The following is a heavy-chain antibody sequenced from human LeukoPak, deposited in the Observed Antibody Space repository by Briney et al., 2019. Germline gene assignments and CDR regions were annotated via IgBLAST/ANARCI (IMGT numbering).Heavy chain of an antibody. J-gene: IGHJ4*02. CDR3: ARDRRGIAARTDLPYYFDY. D-gene: IGHD6-6*01. Sequence: GGSLRLSCAASGFTVSSNYMSWVRQAPGKGLEWVANIKQDGSEKYYVDSVKGRFTISRDNAKNSLYLQMNSLRAEDTAVYYCARDRRGIAARTDLPYYFDYWGQGTLVTVSS. CDR1: GFTVSSNY. V-gene: IGHV3-7*01. CDR2: IKQDGSEK.